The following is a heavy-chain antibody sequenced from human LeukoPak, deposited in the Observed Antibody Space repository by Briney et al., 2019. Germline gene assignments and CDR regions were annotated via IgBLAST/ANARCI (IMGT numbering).Heavy chain of an antibody. Sequence: ASVKVSCKASGYTFTSYGISWVRQAPGQGLEWMGWISAYNGNTNYAQKLQGRVTMTTDTSTSTAYMELRSLRPDDTAVYYCARDSSGWYHYRGFDPWGQGTLVTVSS. J-gene: IGHJ5*02. CDR1: GYTFTSYG. CDR2: ISAYNGNT. D-gene: IGHD6-19*01. CDR3: ARDSSGWYHYRGFDP. V-gene: IGHV1-18*01.